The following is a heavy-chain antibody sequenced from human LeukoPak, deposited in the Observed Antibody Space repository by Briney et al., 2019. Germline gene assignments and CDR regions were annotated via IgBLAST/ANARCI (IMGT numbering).Heavy chain of an antibody. CDR2: IYYSGST. CDR1: GGSISSGGYY. CDR3: ARDLTTDMLSGHYDAFDI. D-gene: IGHD5-18*01. V-gene: IGHV4-31*03. Sequence: SETLSLTCTVSGGSISSGGYYWSWIRQHPGKGLEWIGYIYYSGSTYYNPSLKSRVTISVDTSKNQFSLKLSSVTAADTAVYYCARDLTTDMLSGHYDAFDIWGQGTVVTVSS. J-gene: IGHJ3*02.